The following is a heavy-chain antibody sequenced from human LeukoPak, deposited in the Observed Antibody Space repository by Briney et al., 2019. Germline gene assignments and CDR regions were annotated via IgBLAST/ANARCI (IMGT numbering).Heavy chain of an antibody. CDR1: GYTFTGYY. Sequence: EASVTVSFKASGYTFTGYYMHWVRQAPGQGLEWMGWINPNSGGTNYAQKFQGRVTMTRDTSISTAYMELSRLRSDDTAVYYCARDAGYCSSTSCQGGWFDPWGQGTLVTVSS. D-gene: IGHD2-2*01. CDR2: INPNSGGT. CDR3: ARDAGYCSSTSCQGGWFDP. V-gene: IGHV1-2*02. J-gene: IGHJ5*02.